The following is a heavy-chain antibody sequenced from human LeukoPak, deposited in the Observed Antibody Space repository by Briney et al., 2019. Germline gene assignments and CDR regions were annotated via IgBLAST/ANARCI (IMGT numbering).Heavy chain of an antibody. V-gene: IGHV4-59*01. Sequence: SETLSLTCTVSGGSISSYYWSWIRQPPGKGLEWIGYIYYSGSTNYNPSLKSRVTISVDTSKSQFSLKLSSVTAADTAVYYCARTRDGYNSDYWGQGTLVTVSS. D-gene: IGHD5-24*01. CDR2: IYYSGST. CDR1: GGSISSYY. CDR3: ARTRDGYNSDY. J-gene: IGHJ4*02.